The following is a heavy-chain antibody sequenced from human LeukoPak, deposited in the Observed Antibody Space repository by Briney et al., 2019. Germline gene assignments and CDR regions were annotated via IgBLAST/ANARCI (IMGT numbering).Heavy chain of an antibody. CDR3: ARQATRIAAAGTSIDY. V-gene: IGHV3-64*02. CDR1: GFTFSSYA. Sequence: PGGYLRLSCAASGFTFSSYAMHWVRQAPGKGLECVSAISSNGGRTDYADSVKGSFTISRDNSKNTLYIQMGSLRAEDMAVYYCARQATRIAAAGTSIDYWAQGTLVTVPS. D-gene: IGHD6-13*01. CDR2: ISSNGGRT. J-gene: IGHJ4*02.